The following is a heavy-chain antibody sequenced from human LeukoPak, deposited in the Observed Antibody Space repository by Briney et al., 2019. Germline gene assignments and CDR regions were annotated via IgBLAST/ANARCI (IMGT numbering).Heavy chain of an antibody. V-gene: IGHV1-24*01. CDR1: GYTLTELS. CDR2: FDPEDGET. Sequence: ASVKVSCKVSGYTLTELSMHWVRQAPGKELEWMGGFDPEDGETIYAQKFQGRVTMTEDTSTDTAYMELSSLRSEDTAVYYCATLREIPDYYDSSGFRVFDYWGQGTLVTVSS. J-gene: IGHJ4*02. CDR3: ATLREIPDYYDSSGFRVFDY. D-gene: IGHD3-22*01.